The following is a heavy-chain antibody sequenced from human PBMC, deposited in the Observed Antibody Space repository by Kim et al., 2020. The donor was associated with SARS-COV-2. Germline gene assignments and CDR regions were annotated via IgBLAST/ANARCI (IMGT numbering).Heavy chain of an antibody. CDR3: ARASRSYYGSGSFYIDY. CDR2: MYLSGST. D-gene: IGHD3-10*01. J-gene: IGHJ4*02. CDR1: GGSISSFY. V-gene: IGHV4-59*01. Sequence: SETLSLTCTVSGGSISSFYWSWIRQPPGKGLEWIGHMYLSGSTNYNPSLKSRVTISVDTSNNQFSLKLTSVTAADTAIYYCARASRSYYGSGSFYIDYWGQGTLLTVSS.